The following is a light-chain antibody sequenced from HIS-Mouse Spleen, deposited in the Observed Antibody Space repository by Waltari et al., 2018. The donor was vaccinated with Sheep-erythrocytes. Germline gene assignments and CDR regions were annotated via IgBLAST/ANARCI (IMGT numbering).Light chain of an antibody. V-gene: IGLV3-19*01. Sequence: SSELTQDPAVSVALGQTVRITCQEDSLRSYYASWFQQKPGQAPVLVIYGKNNRPSGIPDRFAGSRSGNTACLTITGAQAEDGADFYCNSRDSSGNHLGVVFGGGTKLTVL. J-gene: IGLJ2*01. CDR1: SLRSYY. CDR3: NSRDSSGNHLGVV. CDR2: GKN.